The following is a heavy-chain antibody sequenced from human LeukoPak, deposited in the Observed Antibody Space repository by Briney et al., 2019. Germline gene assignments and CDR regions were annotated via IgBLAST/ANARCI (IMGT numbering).Heavy chain of an antibody. CDR2: ISYDGSYK. V-gene: IGHV3-30*18. CDR1: GFTFSSYA. CDR3: AKAAVSGAWYVGAFDY. Sequence: PGGSLRLSCAASGFTFSSYAMHWVRQAPGKGLEWVAVISYDGSYKYYADSVKGRFTISRDNSKNTLDLQMNSLRVEDTAVYYCAKAAVSGAWYVGAFDYWGQGTLVTVPS. J-gene: IGHJ4*02. D-gene: IGHD6-19*01.